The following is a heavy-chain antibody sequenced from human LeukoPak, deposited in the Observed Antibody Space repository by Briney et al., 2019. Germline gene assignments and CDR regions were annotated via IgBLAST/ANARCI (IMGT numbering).Heavy chain of an antibody. CDR1: GYTFTSYG. D-gene: IGHD4-17*01. CDR3: PRGVLGDYGNYYYYMDV. Sequence: ASVKVSCKASGYTFTSYGISWVRQAPGQGLEWMGWISAYNGNTNYAQKLQGRVTMTTDTSTSTAYMQLRNLRSDDTAVYYCPRGVLGDYGNYYYYMDVWGKGTTVTVSS. J-gene: IGHJ6*03. V-gene: IGHV1-18*01. CDR2: ISAYNGNT.